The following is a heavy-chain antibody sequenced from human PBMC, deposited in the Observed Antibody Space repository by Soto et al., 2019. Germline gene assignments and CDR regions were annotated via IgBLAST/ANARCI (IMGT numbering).Heavy chain of an antibody. V-gene: IGHV3-30-3*01. Sequence: PGGSLRLSCAASGFTFSSYAMHWVRQAPGKGLEWVAVISYDGSNKYYADSVKGRFTISRDNSKNTLYLQMNSLRAEDTAVYYCARSAWIQLWSSRYFDYWGQGTLVTVSS. CDR1: GFTFSSYA. CDR2: ISYDGSNK. CDR3: ARSAWIQLWSSRYFDY. D-gene: IGHD5-18*01. J-gene: IGHJ4*02.